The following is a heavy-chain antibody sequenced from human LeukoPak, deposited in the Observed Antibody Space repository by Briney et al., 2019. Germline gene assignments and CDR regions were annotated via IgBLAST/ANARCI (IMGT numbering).Heavy chain of an antibody. Sequence: SETLSLTCAVYGGSFSGYYYSWIRQPPGEGLEWIGEINHSGDTNYNPSLKSRVTMSVDTSKNQFSLRLSSVNAADTAVYYCARDILATSIAAPYYWGQGTLVTVSS. D-gene: IGHD6-13*01. CDR3: ARDILATSIAAPYY. CDR2: INHSGDT. CDR1: GGSFSGYY. V-gene: IGHV4-34*01. J-gene: IGHJ4*02.